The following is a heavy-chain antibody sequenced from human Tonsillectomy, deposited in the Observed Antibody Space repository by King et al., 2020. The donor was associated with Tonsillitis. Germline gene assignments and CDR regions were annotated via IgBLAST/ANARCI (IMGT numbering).Heavy chain of an antibody. V-gene: IGHV5-51*01. CDR1: GYSFNSHW. D-gene: IGHD6-19*01. J-gene: IGHJ4*02. Sequence: EEQLVQSGAEVKKPGESLKISCKGSGYSFNSHWIGWVRQMPGKGLEWMGIIYPVDSDTRYSPSFQGQVTISADKSNSTAYLQWSSLKASDTAMYYCARSGFYSSGYKDYWGQGTLVTVSS. CDR2: IYPVDSDT. CDR3: ARSGFYSSGYKDY.